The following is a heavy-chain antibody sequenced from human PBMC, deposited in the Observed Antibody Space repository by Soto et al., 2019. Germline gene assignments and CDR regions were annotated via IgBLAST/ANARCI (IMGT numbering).Heavy chain of an antibody. J-gene: IGHJ6*02. CDR1: GFTFSSYT. D-gene: IGHD6-19*01. V-gene: IGHV3-23*01. CDR2: VHAGAIST. CDR3: AKGRAVTGVTPFHSYYGMEG. Sequence: VGSLRLACASSGFTFSSYTMSCVREAPGKCLEWVSSVHAGAISTYYADSVKGRFTISRDNSKNTVFLQMNSLSAEDTAVYYCAKGRAVTGVTPFHSYYGMEGWGPGTTVSVSS.